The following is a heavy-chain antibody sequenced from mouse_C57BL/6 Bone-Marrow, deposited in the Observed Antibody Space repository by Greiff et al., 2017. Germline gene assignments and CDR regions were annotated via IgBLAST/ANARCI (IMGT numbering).Heavy chain of an antibody. D-gene: IGHD1-1*01. J-gene: IGHJ4*01. CDR1: GYTFTSYW. V-gene: IGHV1-59*01. CDR2: IDPSDSYT. Sequence: QVQLQQPGAELVRPGTSVKLSCKASGYTFTSYWMHWVKQRPGQGLEWIGVIDPSDSYTNYNQKFKGKATLTVDTSSSTAYMQLSSLTSEDSAVYYCARVGGSSYAMDYWGQGTSVTVSS. CDR3: ARVGGSSYAMDY.